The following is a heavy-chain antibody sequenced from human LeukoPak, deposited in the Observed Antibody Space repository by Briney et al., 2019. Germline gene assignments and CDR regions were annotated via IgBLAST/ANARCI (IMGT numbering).Heavy chain of an antibody. Sequence: SVKVSCKASGYTFTGYYMHWVRQAPGHGLEWMGWINPNSGGTNYAQKFQGRVTMTRDTSISTAYMELSRLRSDDTAVYYCARDLHRYSSYYFDYWGQGTLVTVSS. V-gene: IGHV1-2*02. D-gene: IGHD5-18*01. CDR3: ARDLHRYSSYYFDY. CDR1: GYTFTGYY. J-gene: IGHJ4*02. CDR2: INPNSGGT.